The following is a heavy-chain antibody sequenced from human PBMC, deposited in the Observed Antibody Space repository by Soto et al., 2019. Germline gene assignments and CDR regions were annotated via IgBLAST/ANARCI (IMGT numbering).Heavy chain of an antibody. Sequence: EVQLVESGGGLVQPGGSLRLSCAASGFTFSSYDMHWVRQATGKGLEWVSAIGTAGDPYYPGSVKGRFTISRENAKNSLYLQMNSLRAGDTAVYYCARASNYYYYGMDVWGQGTTVTVSS. CDR3: ARASNYYYYGMDV. J-gene: IGHJ6*02. V-gene: IGHV3-13*05. CDR1: GFTFSSYD. D-gene: IGHD4-4*01. CDR2: IGTAGDP.